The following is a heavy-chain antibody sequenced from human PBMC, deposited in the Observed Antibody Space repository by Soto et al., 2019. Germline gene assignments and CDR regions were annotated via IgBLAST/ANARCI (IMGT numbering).Heavy chain of an antibody. CDR2: ISAYNGNT. Sequence: GASVKVSCKASGYTFTSYGISWVRQARGQGLEWMGWISAYNGNTNYAQKLQGRVTMTTDTSTSTAYMELRSLRSDDTAVYYCARAASSVYGDLFDYWGQGTLVTVSS. CDR1: GYTFTSYG. V-gene: IGHV1-18*04. J-gene: IGHJ4*02. D-gene: IGHD4-17*01. CDR3: ARAASSVYGDLFDY.